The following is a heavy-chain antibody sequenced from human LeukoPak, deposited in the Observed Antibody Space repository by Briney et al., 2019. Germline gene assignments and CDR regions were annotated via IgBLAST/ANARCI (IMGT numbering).Heavy chain of an antibody. V-gene: IGHV1-2*06. Sequence: ASVKVSCKASGYTFTGYYMHWVRQAPGQGLEWMGRINPNSGGTNYAQKFQGRVTMTRHTSISTAYMELSRLRSDDTAVYYCAREGYYDSSGHSGFDYWGQGTLVTVSS. D-gene: IGHD3-22*01. CDR3: AREGYYDSSGHSGFDY. J-gene: IGHJ4*02. CDR2: INPNSGGT. CDR1: GYTFTGYY.